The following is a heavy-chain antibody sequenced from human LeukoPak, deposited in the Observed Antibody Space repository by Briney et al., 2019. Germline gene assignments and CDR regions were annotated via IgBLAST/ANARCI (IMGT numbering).Heavy chain of an antibody. D-gene: IGHD2-2*01. J-gene: IGHJ4*02. CDR1: GFTFSSYA. CDR2: ISGSGDDT. Sequence: GGSLRLSCAASGFTFSSYAMNWVRQAPGKGLEWVSIISGSGDDTYYADSAKGRFTISRDNSKSTLYLQMNSLRAEDTAVYYCARDQRYCSSSSCPWEPFDYWGQGTLVTVSS. V-gene: IGHV3-23*01. CDR3: ARDQRYCSSSSCPWEPFDY.